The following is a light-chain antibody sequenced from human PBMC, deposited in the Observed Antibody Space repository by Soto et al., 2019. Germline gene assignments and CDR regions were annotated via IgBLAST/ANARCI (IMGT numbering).Light chain of an antibody. Sequence: DIQMNQSPSSLSASVGDRVTISCRGSQSISSYLNWYQQKPGKALKLLIYTASSLHIGVPSMFSGSGSGIEFTLTISILQPEDFATYCCQQSYRTCTTFGQGTRREI. CDR1: QSISSY. CDR3: QQSYRTCTT. J-gene: IGKJ5*01. V-gene: IGKV1-39*01. CDR2: TAS.